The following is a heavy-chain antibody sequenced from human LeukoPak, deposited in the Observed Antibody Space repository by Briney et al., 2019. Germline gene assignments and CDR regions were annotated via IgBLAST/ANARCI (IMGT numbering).Heavy chain of an antibody. Sequence: QPGGSLRLSRAASGFTFSSYGMHWVRQAPGKGLEWVAFIRYDGSNKYYADSVKGRFTISRDNSKNTLYLQMNSLRAEDTAVYYCAKDLKAAILFDYWGQGTLVTVSS. CDR1: GFTFSSYG. V-gene: IGHV3-30*02. CDR3: AKDLKAAILFDY. CDR2: IRYDGSNK. J-gene: IGHJ4*02. D-gene: IGHD2-2*01.